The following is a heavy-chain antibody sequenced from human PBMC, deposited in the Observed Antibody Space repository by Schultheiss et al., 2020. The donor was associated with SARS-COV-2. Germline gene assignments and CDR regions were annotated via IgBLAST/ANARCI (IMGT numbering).Heavy chain of an antibody. V-gene: IGHV1-2*02. Sequence: ASVKVSCKASGYTFTDYAIHWVRQAPGQGLEWMGGIIPIFGIANYAQKFQGRVTMTRDTSISTAYMELSRLRSDDTAVYYCARDWGAAPNYWGQGTLVTVSS. CDR1: GYTFTDYA. CDR2: IIPIFGIA. CDR3: ARDWGAAPNY. D-gene: IGHD6-6*01. J-gene: IGHJ4*02.